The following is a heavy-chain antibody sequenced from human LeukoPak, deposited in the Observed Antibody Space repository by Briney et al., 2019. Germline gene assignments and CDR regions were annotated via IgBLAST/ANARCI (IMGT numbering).Heavy chain of an antibody. CDR2: LNPNSCSI. CDR3: ARDGEMTTKLYYFDC. CDR1: GYTFTSYY. V-gene: IGHV1-46*01. Sequence: ASVKVSCKASGYTFTSYYMHWVRQAPAQGLEWMGILNPNSCSISYAQMSQGRVTMTRDQSPSPVHMELSSLRSEDTAVYYCARDGEMTTKLYYFDCWGQGTLVTVSS. D-gene: IGHD5-24*01. J-gene: IGHJ4*02.